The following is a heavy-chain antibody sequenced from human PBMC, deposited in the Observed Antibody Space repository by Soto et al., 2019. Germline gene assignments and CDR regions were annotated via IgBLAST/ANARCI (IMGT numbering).Heavy chain of an antibody. Sequence: QVHLVQSGAEVTKAGSSVKVSCKASGGTFSSHAFSWVRQAPGQGLEWVGGIIPIFETANYAQEFQGRVTISADDSTNTVILELNNLRSDDTAIYFCAIGDRSSWIGNHWGPGTQVTVS. CDR3: AIGDRSSWIGNH. CDR2: IIPIFETA. D-gene: IGHD6-6*01. CDR1: GGTFSSHA. V-gene: IGHV1-69*01. J-gene: IGHJ4*02.